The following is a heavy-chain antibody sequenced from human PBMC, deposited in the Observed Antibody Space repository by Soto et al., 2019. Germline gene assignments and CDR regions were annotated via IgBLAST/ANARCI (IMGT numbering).Heavy chain of an antibody. J-gene: IGHJ4*02. CDR2: IYYSGST. CDR1: GGSISSSSYY. CDR3: ARVWFGELEIDY. D-gene: IGHD3-10*01. Sequence: QLQLQESGPGLVKPSETLSLTCTVSGGSISSSSYYWGWIRQPPGKGLEWIGSIYYSGSTYYNPSLKSRVTISVDTSKNQFSLKLSSVTAADTAVYYCARVWFGELEIDYWGQGTLVTVSS. V-gene: IGHV4-39*01.